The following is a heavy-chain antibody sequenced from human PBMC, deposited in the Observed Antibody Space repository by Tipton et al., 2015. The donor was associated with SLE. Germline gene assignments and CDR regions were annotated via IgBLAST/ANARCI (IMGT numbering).Heavy chain of an antibody. CDR3: ARTDGGGATFFDQ. CDR1: GGSLSNYY. D-gene: IGHD1-26*01. V-gene: IGHV4-4*07. CDR2: VHSSGRT. Sequence: LRLSCTVSGGSLSNYYWSWIRQPAGKGLEWIGRVHSSGRTHYSPSLSSRVTVSVDTSKNQFSLKLTSMIPADTAVYYCARTDGGGATFFDQWGQGTLVTVSS. J-gene: IGHJ4*02.